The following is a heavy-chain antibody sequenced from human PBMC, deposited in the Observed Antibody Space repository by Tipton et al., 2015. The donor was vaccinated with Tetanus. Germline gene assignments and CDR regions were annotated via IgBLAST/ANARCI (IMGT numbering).Heavy chain of an antibody. CDR1: GVSISNSSHY. D-gene: IGHD2-2*01. J-gene: IGHJ3*02. Sequence: TLSLTCTVPGVSISNSSHYWGWIRQSPGKGLEWIGSFYYGGSTYYNPSLESRVTISVDTSKNEFSLKLTSVTAADTSLYFCARDIYSNTRAFDIWGQGTMVTVSS. CDR3: ARDIYSNTRAFDI. V-gene: IGHV4-39*02. CDR2: FYYGGST.